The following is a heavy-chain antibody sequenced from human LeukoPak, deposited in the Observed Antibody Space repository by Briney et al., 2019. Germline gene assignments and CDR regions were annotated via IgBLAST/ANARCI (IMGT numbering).Heavy chain of an antibody. CDR2: ISGSGGGT. D-gene: IGHD3-10*01. J-gene: IGHJ4*02. CDR1: GITLSNYG. Sequence: GGSLRLSCAVSGITLSNYGMSWVRQAPGKGLEWVAGISGSGGGTVYADSVKGRFTISRDNPKNTLYQQMNSLRAEDTAVYFCAKRGVVIRVVLVGFHKEAYYFDSWGQGALVTVSS. CDR3: AKRGVVIRVVLVGFHKEAYYFDS. V-gene: IGHV3-23*01.